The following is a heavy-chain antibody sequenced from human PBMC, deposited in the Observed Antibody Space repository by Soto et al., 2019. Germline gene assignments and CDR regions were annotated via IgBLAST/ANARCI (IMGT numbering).Heavy chain of an antibody. V-gene: IGHV4-39*01. CDR3: ARRGGDSSGYYYWYFDL. CDR2: IYYSGST. D-gene: IGHD3-22*01. J-gene: IGHJ2*01. CDR1: GGSISSSSYY. Sequence: QLQLQESGPGLVKPSETLSLTCTVSGGSISSSSYYWGWIRQPPGKGLEWIGSIYYSGSTYYNPSLKSRVTISVDTSKNQFSLKLSSVTAADTAVYYCARRGGDSSGYYYWYFDLWGRGTLVTVSS.